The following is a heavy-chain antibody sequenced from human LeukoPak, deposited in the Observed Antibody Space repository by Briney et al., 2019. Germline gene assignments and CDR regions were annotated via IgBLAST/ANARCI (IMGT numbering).Heavy chain of an antibody. Sequence: SETLSLTCRVSGGSISRYYWGWIRQPPGKGLEWIGCINHSERNYYKPSLKSRITISVDTSNNQFSLKLSSVSAPDTAVYFCARHNIRGVSHWLDPWGQGTQVTVSS. J-gene: IGHJ5*02. CDR2: INHSERN. V-gene: IGHV4-39*01. D-gene: IGHD3-10*01. CDR3: ARHNIRGVSHWLDP. CDR1: GGSISRYY.